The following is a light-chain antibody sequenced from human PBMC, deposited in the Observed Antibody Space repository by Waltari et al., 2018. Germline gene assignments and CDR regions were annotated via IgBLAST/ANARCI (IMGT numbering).Light chain of an antibody. CDR2: WAS. J-gene: IGKJ2*01. Sequence: DIVMTQSPDSLAVSLGERATINCKASQSVLYTANNKNILTCYQQKPGQPPKLLIYWASTRESGVPDRFSGSGSGTDFTLTISSLQAEDVAVYYCQQFHSTPVTFGQGTKLEIK. CDR1: QSVLYTANNKNI. CDR3: QQFHSTPVT. V-gene: IGKV4-1*01.